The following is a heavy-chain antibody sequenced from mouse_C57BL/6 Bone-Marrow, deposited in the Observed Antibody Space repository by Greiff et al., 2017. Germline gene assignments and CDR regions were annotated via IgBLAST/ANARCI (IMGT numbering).Heavy chain of an antibody. D-gene: IGHD1-1*01. CDR3: ARRHYYGSSYGYWYFDV. CDR2: IYPGDGDT. V-gene: IGHV1-80*01. CDR1: GYAFSSYW. J-gene: IGHJ1*03. Sequence: VQLQQSGAELVKPGASVKISCKASGYAFSSYWMNWVKQRPGQGLEWIGQIYPGDGDTNYNGKFKGKATLNADKSSSTAYMQLSSLTSEDSSVYFCARRHYYGSSYGYWYFDVWGTGTTVTVSS.